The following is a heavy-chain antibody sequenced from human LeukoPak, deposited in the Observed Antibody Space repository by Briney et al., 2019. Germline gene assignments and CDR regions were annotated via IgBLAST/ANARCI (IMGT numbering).Heavy chain of an antibody. CDR3: ARSYGDYGWTDY. D-gene: IGHD4-17*01. Sequence: ASVKVSCKASGGTFSSYAISWVRQAPGQGLEWMGGIIPIFGTANYAQKFQGRVTITADESTSTAYMELSSLRSEDTAVYYCARSYGDYGWTDYWGQGTLVAVSS. CDR1: GGTFSSYA. J-gene: IGHJ4*02. V-gene: IGHV1-69*01. CDR2: IIPIFGTA.